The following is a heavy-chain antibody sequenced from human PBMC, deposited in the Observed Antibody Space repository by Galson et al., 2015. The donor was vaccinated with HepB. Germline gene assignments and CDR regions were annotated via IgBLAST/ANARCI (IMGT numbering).Heavy chain of an antibody. D-gene: IGHD6-6*01. V-gene: IGHV4-39*01. CDR3: ARHLLPYTSSSAYDF. CDR2: FYFSGSN. Sequence: LSLTCTVSGGSIGSITYYWDWIRQPPGKGPEWIGSFYFSGSNYSNPSLKSRVTISVDTSKNQFSLRLSSVTAADTAVYYCARHLLPYTSSSAYDFWGQGTLVTVSS. J-gene: IGHJ4*02. CDR1: GGSIGSITYY.